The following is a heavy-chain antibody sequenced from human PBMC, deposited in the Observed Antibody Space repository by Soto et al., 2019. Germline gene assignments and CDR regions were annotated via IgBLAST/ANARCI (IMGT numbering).Heavy chain of an antibody. J-gene: IGHJ4*02. CDR2: IYYSGST. Sequence: SETLSLTCTVSGDPISNGGYYWSWVRQHPGKGLEWIGYIYYSGSTYYNPSLKSRVSILVDASKNQVSLKLKSVTAADTAVYYCARTVEMATIYRYFDYWGQGTLVTVSS. D-gene: IGHD5-12*01. CDR3: ARTVEMATIYRYFDY. CDR1: GDPISNGGYY. V-gene: IGHV4-31*03.